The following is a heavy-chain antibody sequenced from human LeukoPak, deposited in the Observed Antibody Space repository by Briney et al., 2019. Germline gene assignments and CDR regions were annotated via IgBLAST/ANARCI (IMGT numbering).Heavy chain of an antibody. Sequence: GGSLRLSCAASGFTFSSYSMNWVRQAPGKGLEWVAVISYDGSNKYYADSVKGRFTISRDNSKNTLYLQMNSLRAEDTAVYYCAKSDGSGSYYYYGMDVWGQGTTVTISS. CDR2: ISYDGSNK. D-gene: IGHD3-10*01. CDR3: AKSDGSGSYYYYGMDV. J-gene: IGHJ6*02. V-gene: IGHV3-30*18. CDR1: GFTFSSYS.